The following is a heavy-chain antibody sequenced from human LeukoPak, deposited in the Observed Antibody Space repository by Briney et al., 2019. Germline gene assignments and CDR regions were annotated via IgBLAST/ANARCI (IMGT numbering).Heavy chain of an antibody. D-gene: IGHD5-24*01. CDR3: ARERVTQLTYYFDY. CDR1: GYTFTSYD. J-gene: IGHJ4*02. CDR2: MNPNSGNT. V-gene: IGHV1-8*01. Sequence: ASVKVSCKASGYTFTSYDINWVRQATGQGLEWMGWMNPNSGNTGYAQKFQGRVTITRDTSASTAYMELSSLRSEDTAVYYCARERVTQLTYYFDYWGQGTLVTVSS.